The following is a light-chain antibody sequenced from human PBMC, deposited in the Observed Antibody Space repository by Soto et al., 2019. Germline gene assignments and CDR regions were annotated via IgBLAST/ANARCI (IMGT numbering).Light chain of an antibody. CDR3: QQYGRLPLS. CDR1: QSLTISF. Sequence: EILLTQSPGTLSLSPGDRTTLSCRASQSLTISFLAWYQQKPGQTPRLLIYGASIRATDIPDRFSGSGSGTDFTLTISRLEPEDFAVYFCQQYGRLPLSFGGGTKVDIK. J-gene: IGKJ4*01. CDR2: GAS. V-gene: IGKV3-20*01.